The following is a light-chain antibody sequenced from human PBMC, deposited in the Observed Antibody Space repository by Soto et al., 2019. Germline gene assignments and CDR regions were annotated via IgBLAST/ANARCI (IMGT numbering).Light chain of an antibody. CDR1: YSNFGSNI. CDR3: ASWDDSLNDVL. Sequence: QSVLTQPPSASRTPGQRVTISCSGSYSNFGSNIVNWYQHFPGTAPKLLIYNNNKRPSGVPDRFSASKSGTSVSLAISGLQSEDEAIYYCASWDDSLNDVLFGGGTKVTVL. V-gene: IGLV1-44*01. CDR2: NNN. J-gene: IGLJ2*01.